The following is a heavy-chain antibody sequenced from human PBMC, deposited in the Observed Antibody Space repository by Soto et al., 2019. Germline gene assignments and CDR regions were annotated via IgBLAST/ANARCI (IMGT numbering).Heavy chain of an antibody. Sequence: GGSLRLSCAASGFTFSSYAMSWVRQAPGKGLEWVSAISGSGGSTYYADSVKGRFTISRDNSKNTLYLQMNSLRAEDTAVYYCAKIPLPIYSGSYYIDYWGQGTLVTVSS. CDR1: GFTFSSYA. J-gene: IGHJ4*02. D-gene: IGHD1-26*01. CDR3: AKIPLPIYSGSYYIDY. CDR2: ISGSGGST. V-gene: IGHV3-23*01.